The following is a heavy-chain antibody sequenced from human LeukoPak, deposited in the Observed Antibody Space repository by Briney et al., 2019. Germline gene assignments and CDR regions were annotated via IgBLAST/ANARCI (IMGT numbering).Heavy chain of an antibody. CDR1: GYTFTSYD. Sequence: ASVKVSCKASGYTFTSYDINWVRQATGQGLEWMGWMNPNSGNTGYAQKFQGRVTITRNTSISTAYMELSSLRSEDTAVYYCATAVVIAHGVVAFDIWGQGTMVTVSS. CDR2: MNPNSGNT. CDR3: ATAVVIAHGVVAFDI. D-gene: IGHD2-21*01. J-gene: IGHJ3*02. V-gene: IGHV1-8*03.